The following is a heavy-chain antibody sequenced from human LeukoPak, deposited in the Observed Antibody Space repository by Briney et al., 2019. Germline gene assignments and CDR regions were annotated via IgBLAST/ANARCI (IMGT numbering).Heavy chain of an antibody. Sequence: SETLSLTCAVYGGSFSGYYWSWIRQPPGKGLEWIGEINHSGSTNYNPSLKSRVTISVDTSKNQFSLKLSSVTAADTAVYYCARAGPTYYYDSSGYYAFDIWGQGTMVTVSS. CDR2: INHSGST. D-gene: IGHD3-22*01. V-gene: IGHV4-34*01. CDR1: GGSFSGYY. CDR3: ARAGPTYYYDSSGYYAFDI. J-gene: IGHJ3*02.